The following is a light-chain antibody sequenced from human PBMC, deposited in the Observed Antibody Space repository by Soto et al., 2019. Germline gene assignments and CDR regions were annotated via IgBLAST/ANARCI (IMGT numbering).Light chain of an antibody. V-gene: IGLV3-21*04. J-gene: IGLJ2*01. Sequence: SYELTQPPSVSVAPGKTARITCGVNNIGSKTGHWYQQKPGQAPVLVIYYDSDRPSGIPERFSGSSSGNTATLTISRVEAGDEADYYCHVWDSSSDHPGVFGGGTKLTVL. CDR3: HVWDSSSDHPGV. CDR2: YDS. CDR1: NIGSKT.